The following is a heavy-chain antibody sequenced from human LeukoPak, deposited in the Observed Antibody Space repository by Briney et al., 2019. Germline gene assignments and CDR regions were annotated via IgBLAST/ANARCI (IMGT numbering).Heavy chain of an antibody. J-gene: IGHJ4*02. D-gene: IGHD6-13*01. Sequence: GASVKVSCKASGYTFTGYYMHWVRQAPGQGLEWMGRINPNSGGTNYAQKFQGRVTMTRDRSISTAYMELSRLRSDDTAVYYCARPRRGSSWYDYWGQGTLVTVSS. V-gene: IGHV1-2*06. CDR2: INPNSGGT. CDR3: ARPRRGSSWYDY. CDR1: GYTFTGYY.